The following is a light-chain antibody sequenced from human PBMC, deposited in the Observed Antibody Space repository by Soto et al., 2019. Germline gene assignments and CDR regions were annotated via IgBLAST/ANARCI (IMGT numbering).Light chain of an antibody. CDR2: EVN. J-gene: IGLJ1*01. V-gene: IGLV2-8*01. CDR1: SSDVGGYNY. CDR3: SSYTSSSTLVV. Sequence: QSVLTQPPSASGSPGQSVAISCTGTSSDVGGYNYVSWYQQHPGKAPKLMIYEVNKRPSGVPDRFSGSKSGNTASLTISGLQAEDEADYYCSSYTSSSTLVVFGTGTKVTAL.